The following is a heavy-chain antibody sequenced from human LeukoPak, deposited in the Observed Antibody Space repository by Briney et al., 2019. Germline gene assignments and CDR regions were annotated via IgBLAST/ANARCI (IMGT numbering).Heavy chain of an antibody. J-gene: IGHJ5*02. Sequence: SETLSLTCTVSGDSISSYYWSWIRQPAGKGLEWIGRIYTSGNTKYNPSLKSRVTISVDTSKNQFSPKLTSVTAADTAVYYCARSPSGTSSRWFDRWGQGTLVTVSS. CDR2: IYTSGNT. CDR1: GDSISSYY. CDR3: ARSPSGTSSRWFDR. D-gene: IGHD1-26*01. V-gene: IGHV4-4*07.